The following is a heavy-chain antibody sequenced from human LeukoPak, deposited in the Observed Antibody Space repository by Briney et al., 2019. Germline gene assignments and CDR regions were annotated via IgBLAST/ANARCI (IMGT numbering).Heavy chain of an antibody. CDR1: GFTFSSYG. J-gene: IGHJ4*02. V-gene: IGHV3-30*03. D-gene: IGHD1-14*01. CDR3: AREGREMTGFDY. CDR2: ISYDGSNK. Sequence: GGSLRLSCAASGFTFSSYGMHWVRQAPGKGLEWVAVISYDGSNKYYADSVKGRFTISRDNSKNTLYLQMNSLRVEDTAVYYCAREGREMTGFDYWGQGTLVTVSP.